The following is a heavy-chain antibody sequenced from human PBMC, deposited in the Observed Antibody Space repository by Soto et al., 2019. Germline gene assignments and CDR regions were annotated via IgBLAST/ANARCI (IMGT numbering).Heavy chain of an antibody. V-gene: IGHV3-7*01. CDR1: GFIFSSYW. CDR3: AAGYSYGTNFDY. CDR2: IKQDGSEK. J-gene: IGHJ4*02. D-gene: IGHD5-18*01. Sequence: GGSLRLSCAASGFIFSSYWMSWVRQAPGKGLEWVANIKQDGSEKYYVDSVKGRFTISRDNAKNSLYLQMNSLRAEDTAVYYCAAGYSYGTNFDYWGQGTLVTVSS.